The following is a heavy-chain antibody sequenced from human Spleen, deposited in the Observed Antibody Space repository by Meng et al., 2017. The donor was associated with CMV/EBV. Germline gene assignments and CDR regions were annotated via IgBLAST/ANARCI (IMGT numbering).Heavy chain of an antibody. Sequence: SETLSLTCTVSGGSISSGDYYWSWIRQPPGKGLEWIGYIYYSGSTYYNPSLKSRVTISVDTSKNQFSLKLSSVTAADTAVYYCARERCSSTSCYRQAFDIWGQGTMVTVSS. D-gene: IGHD2-2*02. V-gene: IGHV4-30-4*08. CDR3: ARERCSSTSCYRQAFDI. CDR2: IYYSGST. CDR1: GGSISSGDYY. J-gene: IGHJ3*02.